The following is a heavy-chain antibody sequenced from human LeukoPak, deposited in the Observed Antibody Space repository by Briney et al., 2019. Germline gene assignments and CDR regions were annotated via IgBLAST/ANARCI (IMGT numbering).Heavy chain of an antibody. CDR3: AKEEWGFGEFPLFMDV. Sequence: GGSLRLSCAASKFTFSSYGMSWVRQAPGKGLEWVSAISGSGGSTYYADSVKGRFTISRDKSKNTLYLQMNSLRAEDTAVYYCAKEEWGFGEFPLFMDVWGKGTTVTISS. J-gene: IGHJ6*03. V-gene: IGHV3-23*01. CDR2: ISGSGGST. CDR1: KFTFSSYG. D-gene: IGHD3-10*01.